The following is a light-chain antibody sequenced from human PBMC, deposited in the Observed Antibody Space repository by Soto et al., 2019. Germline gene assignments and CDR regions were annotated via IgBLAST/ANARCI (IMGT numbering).Light chain of an antibody. V-gene: IGKV3-15*01. CDR2: GAS. Sequence: EIVMTQSPATLSVSPGERATLSCRASQSVATNLAWYQQKPGQPPRLLIYGASTRATGIPARFSGSGSGTEFTLTISSLQSVDFAVYYCQQRSNWPITFGQGTRLEIK. J-gene: IGKJ5*01. CDR3: QQRSNWPIT. CDR1: QSVATN.